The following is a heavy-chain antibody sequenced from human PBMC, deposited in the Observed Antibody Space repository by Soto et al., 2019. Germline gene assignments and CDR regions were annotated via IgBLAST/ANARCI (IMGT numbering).Heavy chain of an antibody. V-gene: IGHV1-18*01. J-gene: IGHJ6*03. CDR2: ISTYYGNT. D-gene: IGHD4-17*01. CDR3: ARDHRVTKWAGYYYYMDV. CDR1: GYTFNNYG. Sequence: ASVKVSCKASGYTFNNYGITWVRQAPGQGLEWMGWISTYYGNTNQAQKLQGRLTMTTDTSTSTAYMELRSLRSDDTAVYYCARDHRVTKWAGYYYYMDVWGKGTTVTAP.